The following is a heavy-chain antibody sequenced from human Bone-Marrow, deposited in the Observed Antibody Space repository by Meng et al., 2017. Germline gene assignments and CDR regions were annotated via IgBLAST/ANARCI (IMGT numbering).Heavy chain of an antibody. D-gene: IGHD5/OR15-5a*01. CDR1: GGSFSGYY. CDR2: INHSGST. Sequence: GSLRLSCAVYGGSFSGYYWSWIRQPPGKGLEWIGEINHSGSTNYNPSLKSRVTISVDTSKNQFSLKLSSVTSADTAVYYCARDLGSTEYYYYGMDVWGQGTTVTVSS. CDR3: ARDLGSTEYYYYGMDV. V-gene: IGHV4-34*01. J-gene: IGHJ6*02.